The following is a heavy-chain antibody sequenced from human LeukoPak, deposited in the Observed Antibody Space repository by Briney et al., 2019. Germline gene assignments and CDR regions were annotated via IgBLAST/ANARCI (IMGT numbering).Heavy chain of an antibody. Sequence: GASVKVSCKASGYTFSGYYIHWVRQAPGHGLEWMGWINPNSGGTNYAQKFQGRVTLTRDTSINTAYMELSRLRSDDTAVYYCARGEASSWYTPSGFDYWGQGTLVTVSS. CDR2: INPNSGGT. D-gene: IGHD6-13*01. J-gene: IGHJ4*02. CDR1: GYTFSGYY. CDR3: ARGEASSWYTPSGFDY. V-gene: IGHV1-2*02.